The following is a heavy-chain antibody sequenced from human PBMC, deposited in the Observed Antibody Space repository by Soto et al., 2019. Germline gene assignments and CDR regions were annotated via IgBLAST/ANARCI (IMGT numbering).Heavy chain of an antibody. CDR3: AKEDTSSGSLDY. CDR1: GFPFGENA. V-gene: IGHV3-23*01. Sequence: GESLKISCAASGFPFGENAMSWVRQAPGKGLEWVSGISDSGATTYYADSVRGRFTISRDNSKNTLYLQMKSLRAEDSASYYCAKEDTSSGSLDYWGQGALVTVSS. D-gene: IGHD6-19*01. CDR2: ISDSGATT. J-gene: IGHJ4*02.